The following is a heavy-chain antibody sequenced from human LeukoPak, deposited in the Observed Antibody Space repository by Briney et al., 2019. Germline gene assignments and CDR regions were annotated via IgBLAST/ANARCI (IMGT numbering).Heavy chain of an antibody. CDR2: IIPILGIA. J-gene: IGHJ4*02. CDR3: ARDAGMVRGVIHFDY. V-gene: IGHV1-69*04. Sequence: SVKVSCKASGGTFSSYAISWVRQAPGQGLEWIGRIIPILGIANYAQKFQGRVTITADKSASTAYMELSSLRSEDTAVYYCARDAGMVRGVIHFDYWGQGTLVTVSS. CDR1: GGTFSSYA. D-gene: IGHD3-10*01.